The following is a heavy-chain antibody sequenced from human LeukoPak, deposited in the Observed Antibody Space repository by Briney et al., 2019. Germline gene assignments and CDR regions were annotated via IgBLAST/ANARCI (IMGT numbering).Heavy chain of an antibody. CDR1: GFTFSSYA. V-gene: IGHV3-30-3*01. CDR3: ARESPYDEYYFDY. CDR2: ISYDGSNK. J-gene: IGHJ4*02. Sequence: PGRSLRLSCAASGFTFSSYAMHWVRQAPGKGLEWVAVISYDGSNKYYADSVKGRFTISRDNSKNTLYLQMNSLRAEDTAVYYCARESPYDEYYFDYWGQGTLVTVSS. D-gene: IGHD5-12*01.